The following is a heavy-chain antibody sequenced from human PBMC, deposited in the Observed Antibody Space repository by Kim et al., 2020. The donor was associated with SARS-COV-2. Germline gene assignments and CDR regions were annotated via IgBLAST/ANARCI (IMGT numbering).Heavy chain of an antibody. Sequence: GGSLRLSCAASGFTVSSNYMSWVRQAPGKGLEWVSVIYSGGSTYYADSVKGRFTISRDNSKNTLYLQMNSLRAEDTAVYYCARDRYSSSWTPGARYYYGMDVWGQGTTVTVSS. J-gene: IGHJ6*02. CDR3: ARDRYSSSWTPGARYYYGMDV. D-gene: IGHD6-13*01. V-gene: IGHV3-66*01. CDR2: IYSGGST. CDR1: GFTVSSNY.